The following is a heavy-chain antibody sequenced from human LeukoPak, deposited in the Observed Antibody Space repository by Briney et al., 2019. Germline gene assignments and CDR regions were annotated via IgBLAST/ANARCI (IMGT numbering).Heavy chain of an antibody. V-gene: IGHV3-23*01. J-gene: IGHJ3*02. CDR3: AKVANRGWGDAFDI. CDR2: ISGSGGST. CDR1: GFTFSSHG. Sequence: GGSLRLSCAASGFTFSSHGMNWVRQAPGKGLEWVSAISGSGGSTNHADSVKGRFTISRDNSKNTLYLQMNSLRAEDTAVYYCAKVANRGWGDAFDIWGQGTMVTVSS. D-gene: IGHD3-10*01.